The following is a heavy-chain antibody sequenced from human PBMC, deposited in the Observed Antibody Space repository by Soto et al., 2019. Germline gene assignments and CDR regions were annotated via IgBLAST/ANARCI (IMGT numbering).Heavy chain of an antibody. CDR2: INTNSGDT. J-gene: IGHJ4*02. D-gene: IGHD2-8*01. V-gene: IGHV1-2*02. CDR1: GYTFTTYF. Sequence: ASVKVSCKASGYTFTTYFLHWFRQAPGQGPEWMGWINTNSGDTKYAQNFQGRVTMTRDTSIDTVYMELSRLKSDDTSVYYCARGPSHGVFDYWGQGTLVTVSS. CDR3: ARGPSHGVFDY.